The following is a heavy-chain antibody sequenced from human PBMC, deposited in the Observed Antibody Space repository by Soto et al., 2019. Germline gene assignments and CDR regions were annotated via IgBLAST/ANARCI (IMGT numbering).Heavy chain of an antibody. CDR3: ARAVLRGDYDILTGYYKWDYYYYGMDV. V-gene: IGHV4-31*03. J-gene: IGHJ6*02. CDR1: GGSISSGGYY. Sequence: KTSETLSLTCTVSGGSISSGGYYWSWIRQHPGKGLEWIGYIYYSGSTYYNPSLKSRVTISVDTSKNQFSLKLSSVTAADTAVYYCARAVLRGDYDILTGYYKWDYYYYGMDVWGQGTTVTVSS. D-gene: IGHD3-9*01. CDR2: IYYSGST.